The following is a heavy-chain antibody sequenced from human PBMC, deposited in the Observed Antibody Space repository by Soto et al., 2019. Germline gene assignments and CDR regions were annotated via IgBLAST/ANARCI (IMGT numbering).Heavy chain of an antibody. V-gene: IGHV3-23*01. D-gene: IGHD4-4*01. Sequence: EVQLLESGGGLVQPGGSLRLSCAASGFIFNAYAMTWVRQAPGKGLEWVSAIGGSGGNTYYAASMKGRFTISSDNSKDTVDLEMNRLRVDDTAVYFCARVASDYINSADHWGQGILVTVSS. J-gene: IGHJ4*02. CDR2: IGGSGGNT. CDR1: GFIFNAYA. CDR3: ARVASDYINSADH.